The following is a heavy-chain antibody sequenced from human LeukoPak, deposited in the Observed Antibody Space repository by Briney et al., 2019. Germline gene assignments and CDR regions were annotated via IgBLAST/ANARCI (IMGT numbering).Heavy chain of an antibody. CDR1: GFISSNFW. Sequence: PGGSLRLSCAASGFISSNFWMSWVRQAPGKGLEWVANIKQDGSEKFYVDSVKGRFTISRGNAKNSLYLQMNSLRAEDTAVYYCARAKVSDYWGQGTLVTVSS. V-gene: IGHV3-7*01. CDR2: IKQDGSEK. D-gene: IGHD1-14*01. CDR3: ARAKVSDY. J-gene: IGHJ4*02.